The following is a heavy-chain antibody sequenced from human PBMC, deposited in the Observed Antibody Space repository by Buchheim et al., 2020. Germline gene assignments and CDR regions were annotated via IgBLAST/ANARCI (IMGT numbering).Heavy chain of an antibody. D-gene: IGHD3-22*01. CDR2: INPSGGST. CDR1: GYTFTSYY. J-gene: IGHJ4*02. V-gene: IGHV1-46*01. CDR3: ARDRISYYYDSSGYYALYYFDY. Sequence: QVQLVQSGAEVKKPGASVKVSCKASGYTFTSYYMHWVRQAPGQGLEWMGIINPSGGSTSYAQKFQGRFTMTRDTSTSTVYMELSSLRSEDTAVYYCARDRISYYYDSSGYYALYYFDYWGQGTL.